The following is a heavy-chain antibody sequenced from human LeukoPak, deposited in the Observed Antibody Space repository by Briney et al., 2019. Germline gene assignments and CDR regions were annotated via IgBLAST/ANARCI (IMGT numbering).Heavy chain of an antibody. D-gene: IGHD5-12*01. J-gene: IGHJ4*02. CDR2: ISYDGSNK. CDR1: GFTFSSYA. V-gene: IGHV3-30-3*01. Sequence: PGGSLRLSCAASGFTFSSYAMHWVRQAPGKGLEWVAVISYDGSNKYYADSVKGRFTISRDNSKNTLYLQMNSLRAEDTAVYYCARGLDYSGYDPFDYWGQGTLVTVSS. CDR3: ARGLDYSGYDPFDY.